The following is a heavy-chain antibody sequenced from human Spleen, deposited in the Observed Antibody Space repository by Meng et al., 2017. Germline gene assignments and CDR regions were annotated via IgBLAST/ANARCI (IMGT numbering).Heavy chain of an antibody. CDR1: GYSFTSYW. J-gene: IGHJ4*02. Sequence: GESLKISCKGSGYSFTSYWIGWVRQMPGKGLEWMGIIYPGDSDTRYSPSFQGQVTISADKSISTTYLQWSSLKASDTAMYYCARSADPELYYFDYWGQGTLVTVSS. CDR2: IYPGDSDT. CDR3: ARSADPELYYFDY. D-gene: IGHD3-10*01. V-gene: IGHV5-51*01.